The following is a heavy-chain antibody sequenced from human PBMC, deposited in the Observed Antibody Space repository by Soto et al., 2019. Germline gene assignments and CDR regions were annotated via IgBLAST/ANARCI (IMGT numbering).Heavy chain of an antibody. D-gene: IGHD5-12*01. CDR2: ISYDGSNK. Sequence: ESGGGVVQPGRSLRLSCAASGFTFSTYGMHWVRQAPGKGLEWVAVISYDGSNKYYADSVKGRFTISRDTSKNTLYLQMNSLRAEDTAVYYCAKDPLGGWLQFSFDYWGQGTLVTVSS. J-gene: IGHJ4*02. CDR3: AKDPLGGWLQFSFDY. V-gene: IGHV3-30*18. CDR1: GFTFSTYG.